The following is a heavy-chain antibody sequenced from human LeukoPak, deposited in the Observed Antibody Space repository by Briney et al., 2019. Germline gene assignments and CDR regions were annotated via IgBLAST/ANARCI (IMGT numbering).Heavy chain of an antibody. CDR1: EFSLSTGGVG. V-gene: IGHV2-5*02. J-gene: IGHJ5*01. Sequence: SGPTLVKPTQTLTLTCTFSEFSLSTGGVGVAWIRQPPGKAPEWLAVIYWDDDKRYSPSLKSRLTITKDTSKNQVVLTMINMDPVDTARYFCARTDWLRGNWFDSWGQGILVAVSS. D-gene: IGHD5-12*01. CDR2: IYWDDDK. CDR3: ARTDWLRGNWFDS.